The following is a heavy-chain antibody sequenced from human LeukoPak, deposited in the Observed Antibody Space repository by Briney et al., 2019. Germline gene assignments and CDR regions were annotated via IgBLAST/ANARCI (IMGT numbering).Heavy chain of an antibody. CDR1: GITLSNYG. CDR2: ISGSGGST. V-gene: IGHV3-23*01. CDR3: ARDGSVLRFLEWLFFLDY. Sequence: PGGSLRLSCRVSGITLSNYGMSWVRQAPGKGLEWVAGISGSGGSTNYADSLKGRFTISRDNSKNTLYLQMNSLRSEDTAVYFRARDGSVLRFLEWLFFLDYWGQGTLVTVSS. J-gene: IGHJ4*02. D-gene: IGHD3-3*01.